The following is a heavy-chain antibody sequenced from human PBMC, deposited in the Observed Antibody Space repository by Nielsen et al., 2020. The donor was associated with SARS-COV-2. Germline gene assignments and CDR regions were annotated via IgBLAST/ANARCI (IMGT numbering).Heavy chain of an antibody. V-gene: IGHV1-2*06. D-gene: IGHD2-8*01. Sequence: GSVKVSCKASGYTFTGYYMHWVRQAPGQGLEWMGRINPNSGGTNYAQKFQGRVTMTRDTSISTAYMELSRLRSDDTAVYYCARTRSYCTNGVCPGYFDYWGQGTLVTVS. J-gene: IGHJ4*02. CDR1: GYTFTGYY. CDR3: ARTRSYCTNGVCPGYFDY. CDR2: INPNSGGT.